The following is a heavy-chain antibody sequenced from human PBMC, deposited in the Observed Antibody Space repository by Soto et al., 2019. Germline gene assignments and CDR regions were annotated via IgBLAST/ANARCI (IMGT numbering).Heavy chain of an antibody. D-gene: IGHD3-3*01. CDR2: ISWNSGSI. Sequence: GGSLRLSCAASGFTFDDYAMHWVRQAPGKGLEWVSGISWNSGSIGYADSVKGRFTISRDNAKNSRYLQMNSLRAEDTALYYCAKGRSGYYGPSHYYYMDVWGKGTTVTVSS. V-gene: IGHV3-9*01. J-gene: IGHJ6*03. CDR3: AKGRSGYYGPSHYYYMDV. CDR1: GFTFDDYA.